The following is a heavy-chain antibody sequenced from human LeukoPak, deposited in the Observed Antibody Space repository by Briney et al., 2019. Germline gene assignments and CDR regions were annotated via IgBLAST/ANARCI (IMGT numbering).Heavy chain of an antibody. CDR2: ISSDGNNK. D-gene: IGHD3-22*01. J-gene: IGHJ4*02. CDR3: AKGNDIGGYYYPHFDY. CDR1: GFTFSSYG. Sequence: PGGSLRLSCAASGFTFSSYGMHWVRQAPGKGPEWVAVISSDGNNKNYVDSVKGRFTFSRDNSKNTLYLQMNSLRAEDTAVYYCAKGNDIGGYYYPHFDYWGQGTLVTVSS. V-gene: IGHV3-30*18.